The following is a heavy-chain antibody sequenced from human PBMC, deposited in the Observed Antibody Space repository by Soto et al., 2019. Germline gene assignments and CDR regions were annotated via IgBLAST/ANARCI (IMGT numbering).Heavy chain of an antibody. J-gene: IGHJ4*02. Sequence: GGSLRLSCAASGFTISDKYMSWVRQAPGKGLEWVSVIYSGGNTYYADSVKGRFTISRDTSKNTLYLQMNSLRAEDTAVYYCARAGRPGTVLSFDDWGQGTLVTVSS. V-gene: IGHV3-53*01. CDR3: ARAGRPGTVLSFDD. CDR2: IYSGGNT. D-gene: IGHD1-1*01. CDR1: GFTISDKY.